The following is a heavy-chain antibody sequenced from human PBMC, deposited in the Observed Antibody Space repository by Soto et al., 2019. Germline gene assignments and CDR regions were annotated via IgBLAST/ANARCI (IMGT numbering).Heavy chain of an antibody. CDR2: ISGSGGST. J-gene: IGHJ4*02. CDR1: GFTFSSYA. CDR3: AKVGYCSGGSCYDDYFDY. D-gene: IGHD2-15*01. V-gene: IGHV3-23*01. Sequence: GGSLRLSCAASGFTFSSYAMSWVRQAPGKGLEWVSAISGSGGSTYYADSVKGRFTISRDNSKNTLYLQMNSLRAEDTAVYYCAKVGYCSGGSCYDDYFDYWGQGTLVTVSS.